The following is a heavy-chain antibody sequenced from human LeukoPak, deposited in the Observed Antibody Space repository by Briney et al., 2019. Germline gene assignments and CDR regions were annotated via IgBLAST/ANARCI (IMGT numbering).Heavy chain of an antibody. D-gene: IGHD1-26*01. CDR1: GGSISSYY. J-gene: IGHJ4*02. Sequence: PSETLSLTCTVSGGSISSYYWSWVRQPPGKGLEWIAYIYYSGSTNYNPSLKSRVTISVDTSKSQFSLKLSSVTAADTAVYYCARAPSVGATSYFDYWGQGTLVTVSS. V-gene: IGHV4-59*01. CDR3: ARAPSVGATSYFDY. CDR2: IYYSGST.